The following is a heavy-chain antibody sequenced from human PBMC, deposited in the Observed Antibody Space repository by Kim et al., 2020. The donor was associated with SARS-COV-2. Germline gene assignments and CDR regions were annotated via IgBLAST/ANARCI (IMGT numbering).Heavy chain of an antibody. CDR1: GGSLRGDY. J-gene: IGHJ6*03. V-gene: IGHV4-34*01. D-gene: IGHD6-19*01. Sequence: SETLSLTCTVSGGSLRGDYWSWIRQPPGKGLEWIGEVHRSGSTNYNWTLKSRVTISVDTSSNQFALRLTSVSAADTAVYYCARRRIVEAGRSSVGGETPFYYYTDVWGKGTTVTVS. CDR2: VHRSGST. CDR3: ARRRIVEAGRSSVGGETPFYYYTDV.